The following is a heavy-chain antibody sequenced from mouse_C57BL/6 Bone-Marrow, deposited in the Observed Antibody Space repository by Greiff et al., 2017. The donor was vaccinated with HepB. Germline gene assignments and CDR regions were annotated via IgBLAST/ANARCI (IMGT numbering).Heavy chain of an antibody. CDR3: ARSDPFDY. Sequence: EVQLQQSVAELVRPGASVKLSCTASGFNIKNTYMPWVEQRPEQGLEWIGRIDPANGNTKYAPKFQGKATITADTSSNTAYLQRSSLTSEDTAIYYCARSDPFDYWGQSTTLTGSS. CDR2: IDPANGNT. CDR1: GFNIKNTY. V-gene: IGHV14-3*01. J-gene: IGHJ2*01.